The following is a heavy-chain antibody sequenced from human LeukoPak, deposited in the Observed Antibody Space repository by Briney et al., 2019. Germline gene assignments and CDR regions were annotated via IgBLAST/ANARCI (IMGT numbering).Heavy chain of an antibody. D-gene: IGHD1-1*01. V-gene: IGHV3-33*01. CDR1: GFTFSSYG. Sequence: GGSLRLSCAASGFTFSSYGMHWVRQAPGKGLEWVAVIWYDGSNKYYADSVKGRFTISRDNSKNTLYLQMNSLGAEDTAVYYCARDKTGTQDDDAFDIWGQGTMVTVSS. CDR2: IWYDGSNK. J-gene: IGHJ3*02. CDR3: ARDKTGTQDDDAFDI.